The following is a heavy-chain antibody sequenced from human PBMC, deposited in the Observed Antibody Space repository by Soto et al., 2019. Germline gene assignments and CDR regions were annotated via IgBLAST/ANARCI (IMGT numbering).Heavy chain of an antibody. CDR2: IYYSGST. D-gene: IGHD5-18*01. V-gene: IGHV4-59*01. CDR3: ETKRDYHNTAVDT. Sequence: SETLSLTCTVSGGSISSYYWSWIRQPPGKGLEWIGYIYYSGSTNYNPSLKSRVTISVDTSKNQFSLKLSSVTAADTAVYYCETKRDYHNTAVDTWGQGTLVTVSS. J-gene: IGHJ5*02. CDR1: GGSISSYY.